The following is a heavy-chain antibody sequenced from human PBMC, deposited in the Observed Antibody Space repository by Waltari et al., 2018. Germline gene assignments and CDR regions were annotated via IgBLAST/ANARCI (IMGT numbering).Heavy chain of an antibody. Sequence: QVQLQESGPGLVKPSGPLSVTCAVSGDSTSGTYWWSWVRQPPGKGLEWIGQIHGSGRSNYNPSLESRVTVSIDTANNHFSLKVTSATAADTAVYYCARDRGRGLYLDSWGQGTLVTVAP. CDR2: IHGSGRS. V-gene: IGHV4-4*02. CDR1: GDSTSGTYW. CDR3: ARDRGRGLYLDS. D-gene: IGHD2-15*01. J-gene: IGHJ4*02.